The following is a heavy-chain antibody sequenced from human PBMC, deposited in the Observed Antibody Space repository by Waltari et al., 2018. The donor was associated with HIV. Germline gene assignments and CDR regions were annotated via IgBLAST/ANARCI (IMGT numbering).Heavy chain of an antibody. V-gene: IGHV1-3*01. CDR1: GYTFTTSP. CDR2: INPDTGET. J-gene: IGHJ6*02. CDR3: ARDWEDFYNYYGMDV. Sequence: QVQLVQSGAEVKKPRASVKVSCKASGYTFTTSPIHWVRQAPGQRLEWMGWINPDTGETKYSQKFQDRVTMTGDTFASTVYLELSRLTSEDTAVYYCARDWEDFYNYYGMDVWGQGTTVTVSS. D-gene: IGHD1-26*01.